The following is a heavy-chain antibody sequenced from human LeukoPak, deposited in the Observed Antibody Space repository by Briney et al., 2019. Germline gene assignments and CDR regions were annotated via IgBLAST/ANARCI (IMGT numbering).Heavy chain of an antibody. CDR2: TYYRSNWFN. V-gene: IGHV6-1*01. J-gene: IGHJ4*02. CDR1: GDSVSSNSVA. Sequence: SQTLSLTCAISGDSVSSNSVAWNWIRRSPSRGLEWLGRTYYRSNWFNDYTVSLKGRVTINPDTSKNQFSLQLNSVTPEDTAVYYCAREDRLGHFDYWGQGTLVTVSS. CDR3: AREDRLGHFDY.